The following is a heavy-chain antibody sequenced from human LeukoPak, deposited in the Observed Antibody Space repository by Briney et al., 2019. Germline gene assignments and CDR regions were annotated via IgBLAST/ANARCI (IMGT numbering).Heavy chain of an antibody. V-gene: IGHV4-39*01. J-gene: IGHJ6*03. D-gene: IGHD6-13*01. CDR2: IYYSGST. Sequence: SETLSLTCTVSGGSISSSSYYWGWIRQPPGKGLEWIGSIYYSGSTYYNPSLKSRVTISVDTSKNQFSLKLSSVTAADTAVYYCARLVSSWYRPYYYYYMDVWGKGTTVTISS. CDR3: ARLVSSWYRPYYYYYMDV. CDR1: GGSISSSSYY.